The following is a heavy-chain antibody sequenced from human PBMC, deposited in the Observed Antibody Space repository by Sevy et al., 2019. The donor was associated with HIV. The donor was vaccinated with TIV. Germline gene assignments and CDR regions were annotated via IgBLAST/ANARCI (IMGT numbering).Heavy chain of an antibody. CDR2: IYSGVTT. V-gene: IGHV3-53*01. CDR3: ARVSVYYYDSSGSYTTGNAFDI. CDR1: GFTVGSNY. J-gene: IGHJ3*02. D-gene: IGHD3-22*01. Sequence: GGSLRLSCAASGFTVGSNYMSWVRQAPGKGLEWVSIIYSGVTTSYADSVKGRFTISRDNSKNTLYLQMNSLRAEDTAVYYCARVSVYYYDSSGSYTTGNAFDIWGQRTMVTVSS.